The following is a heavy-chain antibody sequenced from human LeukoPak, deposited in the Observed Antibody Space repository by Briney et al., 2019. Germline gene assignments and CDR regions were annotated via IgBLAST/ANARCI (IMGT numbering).Heavy chain of an antibody. CDR3: ARHVTISGPYDASDI. J-gene: IGHJ3*02. CDR2: IYYSGGT. V-gene: IGHV4-59*08. D-gene: IGHD5-24*01. CDR1: GDSISSYY. Sequence: SETLSLTCTVSGDSISSYYWSWIRQPPGKGLEWIGYIYYSGGTEYNPSLVKRLFISVGTSKNKFSLRLRSVTAADTAVYYCARHVTISGPYDASDIWGQGTMVTVSP.